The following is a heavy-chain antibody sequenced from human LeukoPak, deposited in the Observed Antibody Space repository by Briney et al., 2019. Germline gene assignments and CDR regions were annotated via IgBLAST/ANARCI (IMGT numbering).Heavy chain of an antibody. CDR1: GFTFSSYA. D-gene: IGHD2-2*01. CDR3: ARTYASSLH. Sequence: GGSLRLSCAASGFTFSSYAMSWVRQASGKGLEWISTISGGGATTYYADSVKGRFTISRDNSKTTLYLQMNSLRAEDTAVYYCARTYASSLHWGQGTLVTVSS. V-gene: IGHV3-23*01. CDR2: ISGGGATT. J-gene: IGHJ4*02.